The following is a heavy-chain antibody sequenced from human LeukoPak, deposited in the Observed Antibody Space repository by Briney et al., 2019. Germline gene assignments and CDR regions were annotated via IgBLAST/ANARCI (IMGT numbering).Heavy chain of an antibody. CDR1: GYTFTSYD. J-gene: IGHJ6*02. Sequence: ASVKVSCKASGYTFTSYDINWVRQATGQGLEWMGWMNPNSGNTGYAQKFQGRVTMTRNASISTAYMELSSLRSEDTAVYYCARGDTWIQSYRYHALDVWGQGTTAAVSS. V-gene: IGHV1-8*01. CDR2: MNPNSGNT. D-gene: IGHD5-18*01. CDR3: ARGDTWIQSYRYHALDV.